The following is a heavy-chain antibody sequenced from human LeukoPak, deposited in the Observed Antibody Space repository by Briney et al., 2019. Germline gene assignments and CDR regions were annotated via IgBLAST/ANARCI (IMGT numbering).Heavy chain of an antibody. D-gene: IGHD5-12*01. CDR3: TSKWLRSQHYGDDDASDI. Sequence: GGSLRLSCAASGFTFSNAWMSWVRQAPGKGLEWVGRIKSKTDGGTTDYAAPVKGRFTISRDDSKNTLYLQMNSLKTEDTAVYYCTSKWLRSQHYGDDDASDIWGQGTMVTVSS. J-gene: IGHJ3*02. V-gene: IGHV3-15*01. CDR1: GFTFSNAW. CDR2: IKSKTDGGTT.